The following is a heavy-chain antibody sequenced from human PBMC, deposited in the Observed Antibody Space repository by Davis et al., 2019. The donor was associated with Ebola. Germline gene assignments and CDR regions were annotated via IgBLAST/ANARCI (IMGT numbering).Heavy chain of an antibody. D-gene: IGHD5-12*01. CDR1: GGSISSSRYF. CDR3: ARHHGGNSGYDLDY. CDR2: IYYSGFT. J-gene: IGHJ4*02. V-gene: IGHV4-39*01. Sequence: MPGGSLRLSCTVSGGSISSSRYFWGWIRQPPGKGPEWIGNIYYSGFTNYNPSLRSRATISVDTSKNQLSLRLSSVTAADTAVYYCARHHGGNSGYDLDYWGQGTLATVSS.